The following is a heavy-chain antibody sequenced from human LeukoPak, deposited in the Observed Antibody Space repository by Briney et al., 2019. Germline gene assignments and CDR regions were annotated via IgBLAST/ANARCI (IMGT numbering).Heavy chain of an antibody. V-gene: IGHV3-23*01. CDR3: VPRSPEYFQH. D-gene: IGHD2-15*01. Sequence: GGSLRLSCAASGFTFSSYAMSWVRQAPGHGLEWFSAISGSGGSTYYADSVKGRFTISRDNSKNTLYLQMNSLRAEDTAVYYCVPRSPEYFQHWGQGTLVTVSS. CDR1: GFTFSSYA. J-gene: IGHJ1*01. CDR2: ISGSGGST.